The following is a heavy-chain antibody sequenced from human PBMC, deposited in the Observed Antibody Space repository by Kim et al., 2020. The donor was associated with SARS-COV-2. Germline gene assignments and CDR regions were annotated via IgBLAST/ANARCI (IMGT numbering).Heavy chain of an antibody. J-gene: IGHJ6*02. CDR3: ARDPATQLVAGYYYYYGMDV. CDR1: GGSISSYY. V-gene: IGHV4-59*13. CDR2: IYYSGST. D-gene: IGHD6-19*01. Sequence: SETLSLTCTVSGGSISSYYWSWIRQPPGKGLEWIGYIYYSGSTNYNPSLKSRVTISVDTSKNQFSLKLSSVTAADTAVYYCARDPATQLVAGYYYYYGMDVWGQGTTVTVSS.